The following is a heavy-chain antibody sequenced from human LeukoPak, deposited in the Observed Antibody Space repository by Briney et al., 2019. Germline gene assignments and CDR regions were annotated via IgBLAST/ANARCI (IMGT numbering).Heavy chain of an antibody. D-gene: IGHD5-18*01. CDR2: IYYSGST. V-gene: IGHV4-39*01. CDR3: ARQNVDTAMVTDDP. J-gene: IGHJ5*02. Sequence: SETLSLTCSVSGGSISSSSYYWGWIRQPPGKGLEWIGSIYYSGSTYYNPSLKSRVTISVDTSKNQFSLKLSSVTAADTAVYYCARQNVDTAMVTDDPWGQGTLVTVSS. CDR1: GGSISSSSYY.